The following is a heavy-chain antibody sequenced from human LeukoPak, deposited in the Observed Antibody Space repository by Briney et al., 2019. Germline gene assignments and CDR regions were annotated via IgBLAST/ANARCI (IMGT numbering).Heavy chain of an antibody. CDR3: ARHGLGSSWFGFDY. CDR1: GYTFTTYW. Sequence: GESLKISCKGSGYTFTTYWIGWVRQMPGKGLEWMGIIYPGDSDPRYSPSFQGQVTISADKSISTAYLQWSCLKASDSAMYYCARHGLGSSWFGFDYWGQGTLVTVSS. J-gene: IGHJ4*02. V-gene: IGHV5-51*01. D-gene: IGHD6-13*01. CDR2: IYPGDSDP.